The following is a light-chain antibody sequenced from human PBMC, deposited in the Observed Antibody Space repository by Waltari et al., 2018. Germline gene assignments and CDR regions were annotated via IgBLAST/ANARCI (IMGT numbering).Light chain of an antibody. CDR2: DVS. J-gene: IGLJ2*01. Sequence: QSALNQPASVSGSPGQSITIPCTETSSAVGGYNYVSWYQQHPGKAPKLMIYDVSNRPSGVSNRFSGSKSGNTASLTISGLQAEDEADYYCSSYTSSSTLVFGGGTKLTVL. V-gene: IGLV2-14*03. CDR3: SSYTSSSTLV. CDR1: SSAVGGYNY.